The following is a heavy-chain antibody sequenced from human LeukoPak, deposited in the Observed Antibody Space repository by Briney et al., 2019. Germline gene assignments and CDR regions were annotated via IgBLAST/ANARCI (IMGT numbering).Heavy chain of an antibody. CDR1: GFTFSSYW. Sequence: PGGSLRLSCAASGFTFSSYWMTWVRQAPGKGLEWVANIKQDGSEKYYVDSVEGRITISRDNAKNSLYLQMNSLRAEDTAVYYCARENPYSCSSPMWYWGQGTLVTVSS. J-gene: IGHJ4*02. V-gene: IGHV3-7*01. CDR3: ARENPYSCSSPMWY. CDR2: IKQDGSEK. D-gene: IGHD6-6*01.